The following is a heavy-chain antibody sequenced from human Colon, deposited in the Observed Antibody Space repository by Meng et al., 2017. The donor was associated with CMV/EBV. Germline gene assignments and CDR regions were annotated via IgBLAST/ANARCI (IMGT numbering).Heavy chain of an antibody. D-gene: IGHD3-3*01. CDR1: GFTFSDYY. V-gene: IGHV3-11*01. CDR2: ISSSATSL. Sequence: GESLKISCTASGFTFSDYYMGWVRQAPGKGLEWVSYISSSATSLFYADSVRGRFTISRDNANNSLDLQMNSLGAEDTAVYYCARIWDDFWGGYRYYFYAVDVWGQGTAVTVSS. J-gene: IGHJ6*02. CDR3: ARIWDDFWGGYRYYFYAVDV.